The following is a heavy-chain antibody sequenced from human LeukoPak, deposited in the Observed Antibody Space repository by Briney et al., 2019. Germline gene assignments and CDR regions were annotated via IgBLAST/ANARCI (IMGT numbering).Heavy chain of an antibody. D-gene: IGHD6-19*01. V-gene: IGHV5-10-1*01. Sequence: GESLKISWRGSGYSFTTCWIDWVRQVSGKGLELVGRIDPSDSYTNYSPLFQGPVTVSADKSIATAYLQCVRLKASDPAMYYRASRSGFHDYWGQGTLVTVSS. CDR3: ASRSGFHDY. CDR1: GYSFTTCW. J-gene: IGHJ4*02. CDR2: IDPSDSYT.